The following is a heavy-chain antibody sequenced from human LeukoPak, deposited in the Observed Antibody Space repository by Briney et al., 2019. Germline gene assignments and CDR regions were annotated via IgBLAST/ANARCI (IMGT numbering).Heavy chain of an antibody. Sequence: SETLSLTCTVSGGSISSYYWGWIRQPPGKGLEWIGSIYYSGSTYYNPSLKSRVTISVDTSKNQFSLKLSSVTAADTAVYYCARLGKSGALRAIQLWHFDYWGQGTLVTVSS. J-gene: IGHJ4*02. CDR2: IYYSGST. CDR1: GGSISSYY. D-gene: IGHD5-18*01. V-gene: IGHV4-39*01. CDR3: ARLGKSGALRAIQLWHFDY.